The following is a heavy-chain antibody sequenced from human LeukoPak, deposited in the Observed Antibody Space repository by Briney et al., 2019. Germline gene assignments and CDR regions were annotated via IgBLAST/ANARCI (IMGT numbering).Heavy chain of an antibody. CDR3: ARSEEGYCSSTSCYPWFDP. D-gene: IGHD2-2*01. Sequence: ASVKVSCKASGYTFTSYGISWVRQAPGQGLEGMGWISAYNGNKNYAQKLQGRVTMTTDTSTSTAYMELRSLRSDDTAVYYCARSEEGYCSSTSCYPWFDPWGQGTLVTVSS. V-gene: IGHV1-18*01. CDR1: GYTFTSYG. J-gene: IGHJ5*02. CDR2: ISAYNGNK.